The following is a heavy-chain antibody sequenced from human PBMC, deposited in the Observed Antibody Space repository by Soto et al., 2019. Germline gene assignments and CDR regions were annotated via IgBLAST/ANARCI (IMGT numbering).Heavy chain of an antibody. V-gene: IGHV3-21*01. CDR2: ISSSSSYI. CDR1: GFTFSSYS. Sequence: EVQLVESGGGLVKPGGSLRLSCAASGFTFSSYSRNWVRQAPGKGLAWLSSISSSSSYIYYADSVKGRFTISRDNAKNSLYLQMNSLRAEDTAVYYCARDHGLSSYAFDILGQWTMVTVSS. J-gene: IGHJ3*02. D-gene: IGHD2-15*01. CDR3: ARDHGLSSYAFDI.